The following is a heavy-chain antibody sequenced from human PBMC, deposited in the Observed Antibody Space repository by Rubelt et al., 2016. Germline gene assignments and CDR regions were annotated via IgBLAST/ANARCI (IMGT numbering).Heavy chain of an antibody. J-gene: IGHJ1*01. CDR2: INAGNGNT. D-gene: IGHD1-7*01. CDR3: ARDLSSFPWNYGTLQH. CDR1: GYTFTSYA. Sequence: QVQLVQSGAEVKKPGASVKVSCKASGYTFTSYAMHWVRQAPGQRLEWMGWINAGNGNTKYSQKFQGRVTSTRDTSASTAYMERSSLRSEDTAVYYCARDLSSFPWNYGTLQHWGQGTLVTVSS. V-gene: IGHV1-3*01.